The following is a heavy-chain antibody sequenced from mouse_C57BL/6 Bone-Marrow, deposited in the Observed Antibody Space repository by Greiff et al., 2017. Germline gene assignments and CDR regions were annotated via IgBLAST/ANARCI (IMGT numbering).Heavy chain of an antibody. D-gene: IGHD4-1*01. Sequence: VQGVESGPGLVQPSQSLSITCTVSGFSLPSYGVHWVRQSPGKGLEWLGVIWRGGSTDYNAAFMSRLSITKDNSKSQVFFRMNSLQADDTAIYYCAKNRWGGAMDYWGQGTSVTVSS. J-gene: IGHJ4*01. CDR1: GFSLPSYG. V-gene: IGHV2-5*01. CDR2: IWRGGST. CDR3: AKNRWGGAMDY.